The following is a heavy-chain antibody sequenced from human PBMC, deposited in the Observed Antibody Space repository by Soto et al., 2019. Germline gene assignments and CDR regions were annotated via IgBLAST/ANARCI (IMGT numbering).Heavy chain of an antibody. CDR3: AGGLDY. Sequence: EVQLLESGGGLVQPGRSLRLSCAASGFTFSNYGMKWVRQAPGKGLEWVSGIDGIGSSTYYADSVKGRFTISRDNSKNTLFLQMNSLRAEETALYYCAGGLDYWGQGTLVTVSS. J-gene: IGHJ4*02. CDR2: IDGIGSST. CDR1: GFTFSNYG. D-gene: IGHD2-15*01. V-gene: IGHV3-23*01.